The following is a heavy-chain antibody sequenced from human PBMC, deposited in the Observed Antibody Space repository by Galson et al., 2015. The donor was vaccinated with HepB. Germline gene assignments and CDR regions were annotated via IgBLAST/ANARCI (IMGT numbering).Heavy chain of an antibody. V-gene: IGHV4-34*01. D-gene: IGHD3-3*01. CDR2: IIYNGVA. J-gene: IGHJ4*02. Sequence: LSLTCAVYGGPFSGNYWSWIRQPPGRGLEWIGEIIYNGVATSTPFPKSQVTISVDTSKNQFSLNLNSVTAADTAVYYCARGPNYDFWSGYRGFSFDIWGQGTLVAVSS. CDR3: ARGPNYDFWSGYRGFSFDI. CDR1: GGPFSGNY.